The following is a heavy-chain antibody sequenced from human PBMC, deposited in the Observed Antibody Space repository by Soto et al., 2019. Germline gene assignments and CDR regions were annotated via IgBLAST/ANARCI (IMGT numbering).Heavy chain of an antibody. Sequence: EVQLVESGGGLVQPGESLRLSCAASGFTFSSYWMHGVRQAPGKGLVWVSRINSDGSSTSYAGSVKGRFTISRDNAKNTLYLQINSLRAEDTAVYYCVRTSLVVAAATREDYWGQGTLVTVS. J-gene: IGHJ4*02. CDR1: GFTFSSYW. D-gene: IGHD2-15*01. CDR3: VRTSLVVAAATREDY. CDR2: INSDGSST. V-gene: IGHV3-74*01.